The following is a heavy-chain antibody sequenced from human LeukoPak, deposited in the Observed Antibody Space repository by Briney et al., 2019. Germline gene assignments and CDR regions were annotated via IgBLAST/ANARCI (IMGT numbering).Heavy chain of an antibody. CDR3: AKGTKRVVGATTHWIDP. J-gene: IGHJ5*02. D-gene: IGHD1-26*01. CDR2: ISSTGGTT. V-gene: IGHV3-23*01. CDR1: GITFSGYG. Sequence: GGTLRLSCAASGITFSGYGMSWVRQAPGKGLEWVSSISSTGGTTYYADSVKGRFTISRDNSKNTLYLHMNSLRAEDTAVYYCAKGTKRVVGATTHWIDPWGQGTLVTVSS.